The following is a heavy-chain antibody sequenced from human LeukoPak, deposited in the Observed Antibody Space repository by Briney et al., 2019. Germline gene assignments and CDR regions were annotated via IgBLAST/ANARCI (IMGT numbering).Heavy chain of an antibody. J-gene: IGHJ5*02. CDR3: ARGIWCSSTSCYTSWSDP. Sequence: SETLSLTCTVSGGSISSGDYYWSWIRQPAGKGLEWIGRIHTSGSTNYNPSLKSRVTMSVDTSKNQFSLKLSSVTAADTAVYYCARGIWCSSTSCYTSWSDPWGQGTLVTVSS. D-gene: IGHD2-2*02. CDR1: GGSISSGDYY. V-gene: IGHV4-61*02. CDR2: IHTSGST.